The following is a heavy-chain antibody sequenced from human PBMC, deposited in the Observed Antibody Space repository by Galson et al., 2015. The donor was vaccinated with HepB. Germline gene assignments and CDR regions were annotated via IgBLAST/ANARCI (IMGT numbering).Heavy chain of an antibody. CDR3: ASRGVVTPYSLDY. CDR2: ITPTSDPK. Sequence: SLRLSCAASGFSFSSYSMTWVRQAPGKGLEWLSYITPTSDPKMYADSVKGRFTISRDNAKNSLYLQMNNLRAEDTAVYYCASRGVVTPYSLDYWGQGTLVSVSS. CDR1: GFSFSSYS. V-gene: IGHV3-48*01. D-gene: IGHD2-15*01. J-gene: IGHJ4*02.